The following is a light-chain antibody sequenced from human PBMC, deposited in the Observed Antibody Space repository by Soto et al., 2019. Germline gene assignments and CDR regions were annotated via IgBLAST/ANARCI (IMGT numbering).Light chain of an antibody. CDR1: SSDIGDYDY. Sequence: QSALTQPRSVSGSPGQSVTISCTGSSSDIGDYDYVSRYQQHPGEAPKLMISDVSKRPSGVPARFSGSKSGNTASLTISGLQAEDEADYYCCSYAGSNTLYVFGTGTKLTVL. J-gene: IGLJ1*01. CDR3: CSYAGSNTLYV. V-gene: IGLV2-11*01. CDR2: DVS.